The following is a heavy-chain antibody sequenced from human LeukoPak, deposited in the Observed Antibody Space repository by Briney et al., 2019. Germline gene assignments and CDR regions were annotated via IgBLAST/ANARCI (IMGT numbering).Heavy chain of an antibody. V-gene: IGHV4-4*07. D-gene: IGHD6-19*01. CDR3: ARVGQGSGWYFDY. CDR2: IYISGST. CDR1: GCPIRGFY. J-gene: IGHJ4*02. Sequence: SETVSLTCTVSGCPIRGFYWSWLRQPAGKGRKGIGRIYISGSTNYNHSLKRRLTISVDTSKSQFSLKLSSVTAADTGVYYCARVGQGSGWYFDYWGEGTVVTVSS.